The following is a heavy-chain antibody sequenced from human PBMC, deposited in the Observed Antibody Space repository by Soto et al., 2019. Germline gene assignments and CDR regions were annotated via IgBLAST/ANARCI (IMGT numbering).Heavy chain of an antibody. V-gene: IGHV3-23*01. CDR3: AKATHIAEGSYGSTTSCAAEYFHY. J-gene: IGHJ1*01. CDR1: GFTFSSYA. CDR2: LSGSGGST. D-gene: IGHD2-2*01. Sequence: EVQLLESGGGLVQPGGSLRLSCAASGFTFSSYAMSWVSQAPGKGLEWVSSLSGSGGSTYHADSVKGRFTISRDNSRNTLFLQMNSLRAEDTAVYYCAKATHIAEGSYGSTTSCAAEYFHYWGRGTLVAVSS.